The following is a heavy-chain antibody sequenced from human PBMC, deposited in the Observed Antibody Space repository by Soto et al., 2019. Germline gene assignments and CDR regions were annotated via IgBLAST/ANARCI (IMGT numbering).Heavy chain of an antibody. V-gene: IGHV3-23*01. CDR2: ISYNGGGT. Sequence: RLCCASSGCTFNEYAVTCARQDPGKGLEWVSAISYNGGGTYYVDAVKGRFTVSRDNSKNTLYLQMHSLRAEDTAVYYCAKDRVTNDSSSYYSILTASCGQGTVVTVSS. J-gene: IGHJ5*02. D-gene: IGHD3-22*01. CDR3: AKDRVTNDSSSYYSILTAS. CDR1: GCTFNEYA.